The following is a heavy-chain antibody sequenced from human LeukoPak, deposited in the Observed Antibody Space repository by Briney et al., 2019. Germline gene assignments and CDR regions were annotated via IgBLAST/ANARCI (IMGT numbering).Heavy chain of an antibody. CDR3: ARHPELYFFDY. J-gene: IGHJ4*02. V-gene: IGHV4-59*08. CDR1: GAXISSYY. D-gene: IGHD3-10*01. CDR2: ISYSGST. Sequence: PSETLSLTCSVSGAXISSYYWSWIRQPPGKGLEWIGYISYSGSTNYNPSLKSRVTISADTSKNQVSLTLSSVTAADTAVYYCARHPELYFFDYWGQGTLVTVSS.